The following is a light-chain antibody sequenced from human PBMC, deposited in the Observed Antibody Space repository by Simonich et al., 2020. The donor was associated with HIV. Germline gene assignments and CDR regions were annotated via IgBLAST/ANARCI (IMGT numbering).Light chain of an antibody. CDR2: AAS. CDR1: QSISSY. J-gene: IGKJ2*01. V-gene: IGKV1-39*01. Sequence: DIQMTQSPSTLSASVGDRVTITCRESQSISSYLNWYQQKPGKAPNLLIYAASSLQSGVPSRFSGSGSGTDFTLTISSLQPEDFATYSCQQSYSTPYTFGQGTKLEIK. CDR3: QQSYSTPYT.